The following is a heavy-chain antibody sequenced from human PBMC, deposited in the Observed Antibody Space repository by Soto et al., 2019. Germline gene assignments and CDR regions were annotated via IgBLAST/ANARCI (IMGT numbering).Heavy chain of an antibody. D-gene: IGHD6-6*01. Sequence: EVQLLESGGGLLQPGGSLRLSCAVSGFTFSNYGMSWVRQAPGKGLEWVSATSGSGDTTYYADSVKGRFTISRDNSKNTLYVQMNSLRAEDTAVYYCAKDLRNIGARPWFKCFDDWGQGTLVTVSS. J-gene: IGHJ4*02. V-gene: IGHV3-23*01. CDR3: AKDLRNIGARPWFKCFDD. CDR2: TSGSGDTT. CDR1: GFTFSNYG.